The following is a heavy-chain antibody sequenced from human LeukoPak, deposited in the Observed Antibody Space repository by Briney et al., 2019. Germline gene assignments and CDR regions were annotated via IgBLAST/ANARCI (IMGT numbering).Heavy chain of an antibody. CDR2: INGDGSST. CDR1: GFPFDDYG. J-gene: IGHJ2*01. V-gene: IGHV3-74*01. Sequence: PGGSLRLSCAASGFPFDDYGMLWVRQAPGKGLVWVSRINGDGSSTAYADSVKGRFTISRDNAKNTLYLQMNSLTAEDTAVYYCARGPPWYFDLWGRGTLVTVSS. CDR3: ARGPPWYFDL. D-gene: IGHD6-25*01.